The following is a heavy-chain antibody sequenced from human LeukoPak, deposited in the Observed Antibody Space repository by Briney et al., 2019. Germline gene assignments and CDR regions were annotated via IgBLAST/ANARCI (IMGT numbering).Heavy chain of an antibody. CDR3: AKGLWDYYGSGIMYYTMDV. CDR1: GFTFSNYV. D-gene: IGHD3-10*01. Sequence: GGSLRLSCAASGFTFSNYVMGWVRQAPGKGVEWVSTISGSGGRTYYAGSVKGRFTVSRDNSKNTLYMQMNSLRAEDTAVYYCAKGLWDYYGSGIMYYTMDVWGQGTTVTVSS. CDR2: ISGSGGRT. V-gene: IGHV3-23*01. J-gene: IGHJ6*02.